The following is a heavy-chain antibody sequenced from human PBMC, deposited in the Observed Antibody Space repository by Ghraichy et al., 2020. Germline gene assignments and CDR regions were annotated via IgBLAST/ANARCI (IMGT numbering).Heavy chain of an antibody. V-gene: IGHV3-23*01. J-gene: IGHJ4*02. CDR2: IRGSSVDI. D-gene: IGHD6-19*01. CDR1: GFTFSSYV. CDR3: AKGTSAWQGYYFDY. Sequence: GGSLRLSCAASGFTFSSYVMAWVRQAPGKGLEWVSIIRGSSVDIYYDDSVKGRFTISRDNSKNTLYLQMNNLRAEDTAIYYCAKGTSAWQGYYFDYWGQGTLVTVSS.